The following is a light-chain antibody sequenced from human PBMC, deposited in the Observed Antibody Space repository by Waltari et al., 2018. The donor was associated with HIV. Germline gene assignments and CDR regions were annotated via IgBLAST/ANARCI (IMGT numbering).Light chain of an antibody. CDR1: RGDVGGYND. CDR2: EVS. V-gene: IGLV2-14*01. CDR3: SSYTSSRTWV. Sequence: QSALTQTASGSGSPGQSITISYTGTRGDVGGYNDVPWYQHHPAKAPKLAIYEVSNRPAGVANCFSGFKSDNTASLTISGLQAEDEGDYYCSSYTSSRTWVFGGGTKLTVL. J-gene: IGLJ3*02.